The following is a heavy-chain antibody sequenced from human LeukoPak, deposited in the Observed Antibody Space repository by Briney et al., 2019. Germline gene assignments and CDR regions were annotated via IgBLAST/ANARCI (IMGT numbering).Heavy chain of an antibody. Sequence: GGSLRLSCVVSGFRFTTHCMYWVRQAPGEGPVWVSRINAYDGTTTYADSVKGRFTISRDTAKDTMFLQMDSLRAEDTAVYYCARARYGSRNDLDLWGQGTLVTVSS. CDR1: GFRFTTHC. CDR3: ARARYGSRNDLDL. D-gene: IGHD2-2*01. V-gene: IGHV3-74*03. J-gene: IGHJ4*02. CDR2: INAYDGTT.